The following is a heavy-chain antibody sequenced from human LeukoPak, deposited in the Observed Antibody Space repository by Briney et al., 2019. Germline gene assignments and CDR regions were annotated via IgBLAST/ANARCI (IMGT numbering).Heavy chain of an antibody. J-gene: IGHJ4*02. CDR3: ARDRRIAAAGPHACGY. CDR2: ISYDGSNK. CDR1: GFTFSSYA. V-gene: IGHV3-30-3*01. Sequence: GGSLRLSCAASGFTFSSYAMHWVRQAPGKGLEWVAVISYDGSNKYYADSVKGRFTISRDNSKNTLYLQMNSLRAEDTAVYYCARDRRIAAAGPHACGYWGQGTLVTVSS. D-gene: IGHD6-13*01.